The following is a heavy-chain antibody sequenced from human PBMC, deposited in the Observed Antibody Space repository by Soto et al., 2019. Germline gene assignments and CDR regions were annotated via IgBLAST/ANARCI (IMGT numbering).Heavy chain of an antibody. CDR1: GYSFTSCW. D-gene: IGHD6-6*01. CDR2: IYPGDSDT. Sequence: HGESLNISCKGSGYSFTSCWIGLVRQMPGKGLEWMGIIYPGDSDTRYSPSFQGQVTISADKSISTAYLQWSSLKASDTAMYYCARLGWRYSSSSGSYFDYWGQGTLVTVSS. J-gene: IGHJ4*02. V-gene: IGHV5-51*01. CDR3: ARLGWRYSSSSGSYFDY.